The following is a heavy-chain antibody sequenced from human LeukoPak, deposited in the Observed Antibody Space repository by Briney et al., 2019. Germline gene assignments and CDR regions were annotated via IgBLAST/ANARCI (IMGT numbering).Heavy chain of an antibody. V-gene: IGHV3-23*01. CDR1: GFTFTSYA. CDR2: ISASGSGT. CDR3: AKGRDTSGRQNFDF. D-gene: IGHD6-19*01. Sequence: PGGSLRLSCEASGFTFTSYAMHWVRQAPGKGPEWVSSISASGSGTFYTDSMNGRFTISRDNAKKTFFLQMKNLRPGDTALYYCAKGRDTSGRQNFDFWGQGTLVTVSS. J-gene: IGHJ4*02.